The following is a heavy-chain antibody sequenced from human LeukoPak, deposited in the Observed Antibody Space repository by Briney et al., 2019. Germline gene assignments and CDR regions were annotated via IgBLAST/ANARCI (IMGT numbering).Heavy chain of an antibody. CDR1: GFTFDNYG. CDR2: IRYDGTKI. D-gene: IGHD5-12*01. Sequence: GGSLRLSCAASGFTFDNYGMHWVRQAPGKGLDWVTFIRYDGTKIYYADSVKGRFTISRDNSKNTLYLQMNSLRAEDTAVYYCAKEGIVATIKIDYWGQGTLVTVSS. CDR3: AKEGIVATIKIDY. J-gene: IGHJ4*02. V-gene: IGHV3-30*02.